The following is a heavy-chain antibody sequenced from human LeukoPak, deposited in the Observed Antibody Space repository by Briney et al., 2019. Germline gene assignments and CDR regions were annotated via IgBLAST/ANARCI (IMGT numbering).Heavy chain of an antibody. CDR3: ARGSRAEMATIGDYFDY. V-gene: IGHV4-39*07. Sequence: PSETLSLTCTVSGGSISSSSYYWGWIRQPPGKGLEWIGSIYYSGSTYYNPSLKSRVTISVDTSKNQFSLKLSSVTAADTAVYYCARGSRAEMATIGDYFDYWGQGTLVTVSS. CDR1: GGSISSSSYY. CDR2: IYYSGST. J-gene: IGHJ4*02. D-gene: IGHD5-24*01.